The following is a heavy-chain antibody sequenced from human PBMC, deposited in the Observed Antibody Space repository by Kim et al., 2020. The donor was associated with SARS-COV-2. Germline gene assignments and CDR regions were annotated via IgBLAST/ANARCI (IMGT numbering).Heavy chain of an antibody. D-gene: IGHD6-13*01. J-gene: IGHJ6*01. CDR1: GFTFSSYA. CDR3: ARNDGGHIAAAYYYYGM. V-gene: IGHV3-30-3*01. CDR2: ISYDGSNK. Sequence: GGSLRLSCAASGFTFSSYAMHWVRQAPGKGLEWVAVISYDGSNKYYADSVKGRFTISRDNSKNTLYLQMNSLRAEDTAVYYCARNDGGHIAAAYYYYGM.